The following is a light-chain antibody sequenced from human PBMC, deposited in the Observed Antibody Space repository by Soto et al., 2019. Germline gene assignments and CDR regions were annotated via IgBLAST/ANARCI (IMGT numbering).Light chain of an antibody. J-gene: IGKJ1*01. V-gene: IGKV3-20*01. CDR3: QQYGSSSWT. CDR2: GAS. Sequence: EIVLTQSPGTLSLSPGERATLSCRASQSVSSSYLAWYQQKPGQAPRLLIYGASIRATGNPDRFSGSGSGTDFTLTISRLEPEDFAVYYCQQYGSSSWTCGQGTKVEIK. CDR1: QSVSSSY.